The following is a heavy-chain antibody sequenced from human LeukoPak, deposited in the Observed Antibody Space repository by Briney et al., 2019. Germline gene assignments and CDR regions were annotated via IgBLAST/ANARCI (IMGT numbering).Heavy chain of an antibody. J-gene: IGHJ4*02. V-gene: IGHV1-46*01. D-gene: IGHD2-21*02. Sequence: ASVKVSCKASGYTFTSYYMHWVRQAPGQGLEWMGIINPSGGDTRYAQSFQGRVTMSGDTSTSTFYIELSSLRSEDTAVYYCARGRHILMVTVNFDYWGQGALVTVSS. CDR3: ARGRHILMVTVNFDY. CDR1: GYTFTSYY. CDR2: INPSGGDT.